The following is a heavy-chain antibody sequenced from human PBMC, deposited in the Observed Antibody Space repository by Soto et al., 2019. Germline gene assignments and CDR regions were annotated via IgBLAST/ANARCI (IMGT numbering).Heavy chain of an antibody. D-gene: IGHD3-3*01. J-gene: IGHJ4*02. CDR1: GGSISSYY. Sequence: TSETLSLTCTVSGGSISSYYWSWIRQPPGKGLEWIGYIYYSGSTNYNPSLKSRVTISVDTSKNQFSLKLSSVTAADTAVYYCARYDFWSGYYYFDYWGQGTLVTV. V-gene: IGHV4-59*01. CDR2: IYYSGST. CDR3: ARYDFWSGYYYFDY.